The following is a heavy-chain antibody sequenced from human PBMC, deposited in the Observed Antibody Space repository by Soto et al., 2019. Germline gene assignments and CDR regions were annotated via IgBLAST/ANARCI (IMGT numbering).Heavy chain of an antibody. D-gene: IGHD2-15*01. V-gene: IGHV4-31*03. J-gene: IGHJ4*02. CDR1: GGSISSGGYY. CDR3: ARGQRYCNGGSCYSGPGFFDY. CDR2: IYYSGST. Sequence: SETLSLTCTVSGGSISSGGYYWSWIRQHPGKGLEWIGYIYYSGSTYYNPSLKSRVTISVDTSKNQFSLKLSSVTAADTAVYYCARGQRYCNGGSCYSGPGFFDYWGQGTLVTVAS.